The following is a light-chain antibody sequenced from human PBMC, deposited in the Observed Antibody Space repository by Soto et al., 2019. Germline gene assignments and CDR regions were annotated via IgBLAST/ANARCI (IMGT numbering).Light chain of an antibody. J-gene: IGKJ1*01. CDR2: DVS. CDR3: QQSNAFWT. Sequence: DIQMTPSPSSLSASVGDRVTITCRASQSISSWLAWYQQKPGKAPKLLIYDVSSLGSGVPSRFFGSGSGTEFTLTISSLQPDDFATYYCQQSNAFWTFGQGTKVDIK. CDR1: QSISSW. V-gene: IGKV1-5*01.